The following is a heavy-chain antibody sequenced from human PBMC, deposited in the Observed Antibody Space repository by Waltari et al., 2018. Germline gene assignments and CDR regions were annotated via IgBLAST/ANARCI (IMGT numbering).Heavy chain of an antibody. D-gene: IGHD3-22*01. CDR2: IIPMFGTT. CDR3: AKVHRGYYY. J-gene: IGHJ4*02. Sequence: QVQLVQPGAEVKRPGSSVKVFCHTVGVTFSRNTISWVRQAPGQGLEWMGGIIPMFGTTSYAQKFQDRVTITADESTSTAYMEVSTLRSEDTAVYYCAKVHRGYYYWGQGTPVTVSS. CDR1: GVTFSRNT. V-gene: IGHV1-69*01.